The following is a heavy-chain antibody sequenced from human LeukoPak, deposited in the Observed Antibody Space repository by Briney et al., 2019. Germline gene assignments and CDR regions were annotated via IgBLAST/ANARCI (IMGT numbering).Heavy chain of an antibody. D-gene: IGHD3-10*01. CDR3: ARNMVRGVIITAPGY. V-gene: IGHV1-2*02. CDR2: INPNSGGT. Sequence: ASVKVSCKASGYTFTGYYRHWVRQAPGQGLEWMGWINPNSGGTNYAQKFQGRVTMTRDTSISTAHMELSRLRSDDTAVYYCARNMVRGVIITAPGYWGQGTLVTVSS. J-gene: IGHJ4*02. CDR1: GYTFTGYY.